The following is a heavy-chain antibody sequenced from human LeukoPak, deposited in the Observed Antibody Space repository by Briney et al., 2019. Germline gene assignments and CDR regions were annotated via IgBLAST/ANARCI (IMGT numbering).Heavy chain of an antibody. D-gene: IGHD3/OR15-3a*01. Sequence: RTGGSLRLSCAASGFTFSSYAMSWVRQAPGKGLEWVARINIEGTIKTCADSLKGRFTISRDNAENILYLQMNNLGVEDTAVYYCVRGLGDAWGQGTLVAVSS. CDR3: VRGLGDA. CDR2: INIEGTIK. V-gene: IGHV3-74*03. CDR1: GFTFSSYA. J-gene: IGHJ5*02.